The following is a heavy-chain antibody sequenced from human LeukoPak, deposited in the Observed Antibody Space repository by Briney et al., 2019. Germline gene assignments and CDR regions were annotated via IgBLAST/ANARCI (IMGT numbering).Heavy chain of an antibody. CDR1: GFTFSNYA. V-gene: IGHV3-23*01. Sequence: TGGSLRLSCAASGFTFSNYAMRWVRQAPGKGLEWVSAISNSGDNTYYADSVKGRFTISRDNFKNTQYLQMNSLRAEDTAVYYCAKGVVVVAATHAFDIWGQGTMVTVSS. CDR2: ISNSGDNT. CDR3: AKGVVVVAATHAFDI. J-gene: IGHJ3*02. D-gene: IGHD2-15*01.